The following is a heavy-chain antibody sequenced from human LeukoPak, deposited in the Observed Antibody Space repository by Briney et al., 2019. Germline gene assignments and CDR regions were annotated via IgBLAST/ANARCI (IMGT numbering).Heavy chain of an antibody. Sequence: GGSLRLSCAASGFTFDRFTIHWVRQTPGKGLEWVSLINRRGHTFYADSVKGQFTISRDNSRNSVFLQMNSLRPEDTALYHCAKEVDCPSDCLFFHSWGQGTLVTVSS. CDR1: GFTFDRFT. CDR3: AKEVDCPSDCLFFHS. J-gene: IGHJ4*02. V-gene: IGHV3-43*01. D-gene: IGHD2-21*02. CDR2: INRRGHT.